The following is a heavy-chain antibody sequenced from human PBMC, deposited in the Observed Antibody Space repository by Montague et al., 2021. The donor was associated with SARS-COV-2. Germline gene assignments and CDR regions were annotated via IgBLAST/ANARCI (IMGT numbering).Heavy chain of an antibody. V-gene: IGHV4-59*01. CDR1: GGSIGAYY. J-gene: IGHJ6*02. CDR2: ISSSGTT. Sequence: SETLSLTCTVSGGSIGAYYWSWIRQPPGKGPEWIAYISSSGTTNYNPSLKSRITVSVDTSRNQLPLKLSSVTAADSAVYYCARESRLKYLEWSGSRYDYYGMDVWDQGTTVTVSS. CDR3: ARESRLKYLEWSGSRYDYYGMDV. D-gene: IGHD3-3*01.